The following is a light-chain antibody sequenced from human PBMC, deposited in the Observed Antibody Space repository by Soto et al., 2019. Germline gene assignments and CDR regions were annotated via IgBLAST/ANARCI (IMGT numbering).Light chain of an antibody. CDR1: QSVSSN. CDR3: QQYNNWPPLT. CDR2: GAS. J-gene: IGKJ1*01. Sequence: EIVMKKSPATLSVSPGERATLSCRASQSVSSNLAWYQQKPGQAPRLLIYGASTRATGIPARFSGSGSGTEFTLTISSLQSEDFAVYYCQQYNNWPPLTFGQGTKGDIK. V-gene: IGKV3-15*01.